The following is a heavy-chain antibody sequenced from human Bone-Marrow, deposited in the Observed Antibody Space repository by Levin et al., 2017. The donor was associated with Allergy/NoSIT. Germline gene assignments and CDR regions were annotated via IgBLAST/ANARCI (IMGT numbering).Heavy chain of an antibody. CDR1: GFTFTSYG. D-gene: IGHD3-22*01. Sequence: SCAASGFTFTSYGMTWVRQAPGKGLEWVSTISGGGITFYGDPVKGRFTISRDNSMDTLFLQMNSLSAEDTAVYFCAKYRRVNGNYDSHFGNWGQGTLVTVSS. J-gene: IGHJ4*02. V-gene: IGHV3-23*01. CDR2: ISGGGIT. CDR3: AKYRRVNGNYDSHFGN.